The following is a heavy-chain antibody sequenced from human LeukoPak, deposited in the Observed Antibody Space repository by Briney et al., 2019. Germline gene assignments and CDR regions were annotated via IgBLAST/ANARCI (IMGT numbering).Heavy chain of an antibody. J-gene: IGHJ4*02. Sequence: GASVKVSCKASGYTFTGYYMHWVRQALGQGLEWMGWINPNSGGTNYAQKFQGRVTMTRDTSISTAYMELSRLRSDDTAVYYCARVITMVQEVYDYWGQGTLVTVSS. CDR1: GYTFTGYY. V-gene: IGHV1-2*02. CDR3: ARVITMVQEVYDY. D-gene: IGHD3-10*01. CDR2: INPNSGGT.